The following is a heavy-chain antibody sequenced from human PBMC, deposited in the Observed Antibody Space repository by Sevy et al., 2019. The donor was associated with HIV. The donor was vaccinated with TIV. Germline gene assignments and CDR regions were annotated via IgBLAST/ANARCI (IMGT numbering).Heavy chain of an antibody. CDR1: GFTFRSYW. V-gene: IGHV3-74*01. J-gene: IGHJ4*02. Sequence: LSLTCAASGFTFRSYWMYWVRQAPGKGLVWVSRINGDGSSTSHADSVKGRFTISRDNAKGTLYLQMNSLRAEDTAVYYCGRSGYYWAFDYWGQGTLVTVSS. D-gene: IGHD3-22*01. CDR2: INGDGSST. CDR3: GRSGYYWAFDY.